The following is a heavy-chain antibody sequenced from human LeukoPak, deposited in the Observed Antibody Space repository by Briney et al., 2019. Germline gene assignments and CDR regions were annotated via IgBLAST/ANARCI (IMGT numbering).Heavy chain of an antibody. V-gene: IGHV3-23*01. Sequence: GGSLRLSCAASGFTVSSYAMNWVRQAPGKGLQWISAISSSGGSTYYADSVKGRFTISRENSKNTLYLQKNSLRAEDTAVYYCAKGRESEQWLVRPFDYWGQGTLVTVSS. D-gene: IGHD6-19*01. CDR2: ISSSGGST. J-gene: IGHJ4*02. CDR1: GFTVSSYA. CDR3: AKGRESEQWLVRPFDY.